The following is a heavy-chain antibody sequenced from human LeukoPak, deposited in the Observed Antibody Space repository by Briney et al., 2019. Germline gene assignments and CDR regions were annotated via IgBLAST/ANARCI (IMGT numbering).Heavy chain of an antibody. CDR2: IKSKTDGGTT. CDR1: GFTFSNAW. CDR3: TTDPVHIVVVVGYYFDY. V-gene: IGHV3-15*01. D-gene: IGHD2-15*01. Sequence: GGSLRLSCAASGFTFSNAWMSWVRQAPGKGLEWVGRIKSKTDGGTTDYAAPVKGRFTISRDDSKNTLYLQMNSLKTEDTAVYYCTTDPVHIVVVVGYYFDYWGQGTLVTVSS. J-gene: IGHJ4*02.